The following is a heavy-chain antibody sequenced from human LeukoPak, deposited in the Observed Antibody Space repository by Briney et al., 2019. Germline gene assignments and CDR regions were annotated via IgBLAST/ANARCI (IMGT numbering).Heavy chain of an antibody. V-gene: IGHV3-49*03. CDR2: IRSKAYGGTT. J-gene: IGHJ5*02. D-gene: IGHD3-10*01. CDR1: GFTFGDYA. Sequence: GGSLRLSCTASGFTFGDYAMSWSRQAPGKGLEWVGFIRSKAYGGTTEYAASVKGRFTISRDDSKSIAYLQMNSLKTGDTAVYYCTRSYITMVRGVNWFDPWGQGTLVTVSS. CDR3: TRSYITMVRGVNWFDP.